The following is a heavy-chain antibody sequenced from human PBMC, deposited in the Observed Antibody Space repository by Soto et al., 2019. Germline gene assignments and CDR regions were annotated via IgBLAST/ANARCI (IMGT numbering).Heavy chain of an antibody. CDR1: GGSISSFY. CDR3: ARVDGCCGDAFDI. D-gene: IGHD2-15*01. CDR2: IFYGGKT. V-gene: IGHV4-59*01. J-gene: IGHJ3*02. Sequence: QVQLQESGPGLVKPSETLSLTCTVSGGSISSFYWTWIRQPPGKGLQWIGYIFYGGKTSYNPSLASRVTISADTSQNQLSLRLTSVTAADTALYLCARVDGCCGDAFDIWGQGTLVTVSS.